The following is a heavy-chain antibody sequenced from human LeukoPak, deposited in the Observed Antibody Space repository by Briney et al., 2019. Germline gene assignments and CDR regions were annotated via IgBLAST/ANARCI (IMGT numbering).Heavy chain of an antibody. J-gene: IGHJ3*02. D-gene: IGHD3-22*01. Sequence: ASVKVSCKASGGTFSSYAISWVRQAPGQGPEWMGGIIPIFGTANYAQKFQGRVTITADESTSTAYMELSSLRSEDTAVYYCARDYDSSFAFDIWGQGTMVTVSS. CDR2: IIPIFGTA. V-gene: IGHV1-69*13. CDR3: ARDYDSSFAFDI. CDR1: GGTFSSYA.